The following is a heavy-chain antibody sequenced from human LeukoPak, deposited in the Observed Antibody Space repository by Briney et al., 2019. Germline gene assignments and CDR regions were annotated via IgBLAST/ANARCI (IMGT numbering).Heavy chain of an antibody. CDR1: GYTFTSYG. CDR3: ARGLATSDSTFDY. D-gene: IGHD6-13*01. CDR2: ISAYNGNT. J-gene: IGHJ4*02. Sequence: VASVKVSCKASGYTFTSYGISWVRQAPGQGLEWMGWISAYNGNTNYAQNIQGRVTLTTDTSTATAYLELRSLRSDDTAVYYCARGLATSDSTFDYWGQGTQVTVSS. V-gene: IGHV1-18*01.